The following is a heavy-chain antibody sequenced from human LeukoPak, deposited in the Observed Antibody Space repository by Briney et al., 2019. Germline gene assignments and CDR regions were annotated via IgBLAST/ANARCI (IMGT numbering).Heavy chain of an antibody. J-gene: IGHJ3*02. CDR1: GFTFSSYA. V-gene: IGHV3-23*01. CDR2: ISGGGSYT. D-gene: IGHD3-22*01. Sequence: GGSLRLSCAASGFTFSSYAMSWVRQAPGEGLEGVAVISGGGSYTNYADSVKGRFTISRDNSKNTLDLQMNSLRAEDTAVYYCAKYQIGDNVRSGFDIWGRGTTVTVSS. CDR3: AKYQIGDNVRSGFDI.